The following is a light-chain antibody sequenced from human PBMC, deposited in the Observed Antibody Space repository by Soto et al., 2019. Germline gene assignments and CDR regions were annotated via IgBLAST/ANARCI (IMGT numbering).Light chain of an antibody. V-gene: IGLV3-25*02. Sequence: SCELTQPPSVSVSPGQTARITCSGDALPNQYAYWYQQKPGQAPVLVIYKDSERPSGIPERFSGSSSGTTVTLTISGVQAEDEADYYCQSADSSGPSVVFSGGTQLSVL. CDR2: KDS. J-gene: IGLJ2*01. CDR1: ALPNQY. CDR3: QSADSSGPSVV.